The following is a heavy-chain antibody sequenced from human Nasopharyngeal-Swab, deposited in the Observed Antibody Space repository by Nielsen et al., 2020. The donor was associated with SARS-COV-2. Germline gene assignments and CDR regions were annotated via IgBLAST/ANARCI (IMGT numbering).Heavy chain of an antibody. J-gene: IGHJ4*02. V-gene: IGHV3-48*04. Sequence: VRQAPGKGLEWVSYISSSSSTIYYADSVKGRFTISRDNAKNSLYLQMNSLRAEDTAVYYCARDPSADFWSGYYLDYWGQGTLVTVSS. D-gene: IGHD3-3*01. CDR3: ARDPSADFWSGYYLDY. CDR2: ISSSSSTI.